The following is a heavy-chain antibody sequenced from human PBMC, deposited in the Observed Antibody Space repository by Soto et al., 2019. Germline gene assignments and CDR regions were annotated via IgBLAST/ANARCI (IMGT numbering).Heavy chain of an antibody. CDR2: INSDGSST. Sequence: GSLRLSCAASGFTFSSYWMHWVRQAPGKGLVWVSRINSDGSSTSYADSVKGRFTISRDNAKNTLYLQMNSLRAEDTAVYYCAKDWPLYCSSTSCYRQFLYYFYYWGQGTLVTV. D-gene: IGHD2-2*01. J-gene: IGHJ4*02. CDR3: AKDWPLYCSSTSCYRQFLYYFYY. CDR1: GFTFSSYW. V-gene: IGHV3-74*01.